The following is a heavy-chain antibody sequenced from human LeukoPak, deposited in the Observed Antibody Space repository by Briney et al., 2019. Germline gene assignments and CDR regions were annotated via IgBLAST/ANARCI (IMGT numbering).Heavy chain of an antibody. CDR2: IYHTGST. V-gene: IGHV4-38-2*02. D-gene: IGHD2-15*01. CDR3: ARTYCSGGSCYPGNWFDP. CDR1: GYSISSGYY. J-gene: IGHJ5*02. Sequence: PSETLSLTCTVSGYSISSGYYWGWIRQPPGKGLEWIGDIYHTGSTNYNPSLRSRVTLSIEKSKNQFSLKVTSMTAADTAMYYCARTYCSGGSCYPGNWFDPWGQGTLVTVSS.